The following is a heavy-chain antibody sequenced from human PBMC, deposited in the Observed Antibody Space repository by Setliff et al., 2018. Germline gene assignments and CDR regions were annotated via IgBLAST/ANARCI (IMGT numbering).Heavy chain of an antibody. Sequence: SETLSLTCTVTGGSISSSSYYWGWIRQPPGKGLEWIGSIYYSGSTYYNPSLKSRVTISVDTSKNQFSLKLSSVTAADTAVYYCARFSGSGWSYFDCWGQGTLVTVSS. V-gene: IGHV4-39*01. CDR3: ARFSGSGWSYFDC. CDR1: GGSISSSSYY. CDR2: IYYSGST. D-gene: IGHD6-19*01. J-gene: IGHJ4*02.